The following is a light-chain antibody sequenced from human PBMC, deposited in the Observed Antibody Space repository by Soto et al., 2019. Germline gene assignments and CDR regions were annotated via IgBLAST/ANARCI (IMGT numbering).Light chain of an antibody. J-gene: IGKJ1*01. V-gene: IGKV3-15*01. CDR1: QSVSSN. Sequence: IVLTQSPGTLSLSPGERATLSCRASQSVSSNLAWFQQKPGQAPRLLIYGASKRATGFPARFSGSGSGTDFTLTISSLQSEDFAVYYCQQYNNWPWTFGQGTKVDIK. CDR3: QQYNNWPWT. CDR2: GAS.